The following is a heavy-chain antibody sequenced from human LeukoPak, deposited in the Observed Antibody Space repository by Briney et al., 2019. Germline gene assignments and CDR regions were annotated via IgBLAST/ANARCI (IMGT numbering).Heavy chain of an antibody. CDR1: GGSFSGYY. CDR2: INHSGST. J-gene: IGHJ6*03. CDR3: ACTTRYYYYMDV. V-gene: IGHV4-34*01. D-gene: IGHD2-8*01. Sequence: SETLSLTCAVYGGSFSGYYWSWIRQPPGKGLEWIGEINHSGSTNYNPSLKSQVTISVDTSKNQFSLKLSSVTAADTAVYYCACTTRYYYYMDVWGKGTTVTISS.